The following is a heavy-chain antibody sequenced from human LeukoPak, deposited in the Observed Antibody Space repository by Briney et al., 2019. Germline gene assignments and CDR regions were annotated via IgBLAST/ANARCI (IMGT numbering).Heavy chain of an antibody. CDR3: VARGGASVFYYFDF. Sequence: GGSLRLSCTASGFIFNTYAMTWVRQAPGKGLEWASSISGDGRTTYYSDSLRGRFTISRDNSKSTLYLQMNSLRAEDTAVYYCVARGGASVFYYFDFWGQGTLVTVSS. V-gene: IGHV3-23*01. CDR2: ISGDGRTT. CDR1: GFIFNTYA. D-gene: IGHD3-10*01. J-gene: IGHJ4*02.